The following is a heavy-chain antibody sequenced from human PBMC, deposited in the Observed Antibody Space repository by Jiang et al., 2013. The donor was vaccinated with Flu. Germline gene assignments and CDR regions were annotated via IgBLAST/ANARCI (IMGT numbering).Heavy chain of an antibody. Sequence: QLVESGGGLVQPGGSLRVSCDASGFTFSNYAMSWVRQAPGKGLEWVSGLNNKGDITYYADSVRGRFTISRDNSKNKLYLQINSLRAEDTAVYFCAKPISTNSAFASWGQGTRVTVSS. V-gene: IGHV3-23*04. CDR3: AKPISTNSAFAS. J-gene: IGHJ1*01. CDR2: LNNKGDIT. CDR1: GFTFSNYA. D-gene: IGHD2-8*01.